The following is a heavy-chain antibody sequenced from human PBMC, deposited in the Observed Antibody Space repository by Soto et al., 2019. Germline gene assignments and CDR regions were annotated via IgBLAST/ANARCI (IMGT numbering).Heavy chain of an antibody. D-gene: IGHD3-16*02. CDR3: TTDDVRLGEVSLPDAFEV. J-gene: IGHJ3*01. CDR2: IKSKTDVGTT. Sequence: RGSLRLSCAASGLPFSNAWMSWVRQDPGKGLEWVGRIKSKTDVGTTDYAAPVKGRFTISRDDSKNTLYLQMNSLKTEDTAVYYCTTDDVRLGEVSLPDAFEVWGQGKMVTV. CDR1: GLPFSNAW. V-gene: IGHV3-15*01.